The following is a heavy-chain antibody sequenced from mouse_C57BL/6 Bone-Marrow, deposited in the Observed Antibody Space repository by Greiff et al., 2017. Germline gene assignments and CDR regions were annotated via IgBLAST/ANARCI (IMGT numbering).Heavy chain of an antibody. Sequence: QLQQSGAELVKPGASVKLSCTASGFNIKDYYMHWVKQRTEQGLEWIGRIDPEDGETKYAPKFQGKATITADTSSNTAYLQLSSLTSEDTAVYYCASPKRQYYFDYWGQGTTLTVSS. V-gene: IGHV14-2*01. CDR2: IDPEDGET. CDR3: ASPKRQYYFDY. D-gene: IGHD6-1*01. CDR1: GFNIKDYY. J-gene: IGHJ2*01.